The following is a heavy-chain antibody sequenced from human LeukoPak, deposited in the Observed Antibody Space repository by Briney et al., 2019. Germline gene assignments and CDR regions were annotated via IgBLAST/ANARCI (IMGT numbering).Heavy chain of an antibody. CDR1: GGSISSYY. D-gene: IGHD2-2*01. J-gene: IGHJ3*02. CDR3: ARTLVPGVRGAFDI. Sequence: PSETLSLTCTVSGGSISSYYWSWIRQPAGKGLEWIGRIYTSGSTNYNPSLKSRVTISVDTSNNHFSLRLNFVTAADTAIYYCARTLVPGVRGAFDIWGRGTMVTVSS. V-gene: IGHV4-4*07. CDR2: IYTSGST.